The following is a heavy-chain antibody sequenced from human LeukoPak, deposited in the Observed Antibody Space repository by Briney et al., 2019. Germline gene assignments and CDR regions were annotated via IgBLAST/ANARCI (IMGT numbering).Heavy chain of an antibody. V-gene: IGHV4-34*01. CDR3: ARGGKATVVTM. CDR2: INHSGGT. CDR1: GGSFSDYS. D-gene: IGHD4-23*01. J-gene: IGHJ4*01. Sequence: PSETLSLTCAVYGGSFSDYSWTWIRQPPGKGLEWIGEINHSGGTNHNPSLMSRVIMPVDTSKNQFSLKLTSVTAADTAVYYCARGGKATVVTMWGHGTLVTVSS.